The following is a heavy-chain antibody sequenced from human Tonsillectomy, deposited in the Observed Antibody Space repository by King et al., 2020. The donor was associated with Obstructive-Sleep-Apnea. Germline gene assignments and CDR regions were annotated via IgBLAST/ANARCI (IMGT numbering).Heavy chain of an antibody. CDR2: ISYDGSNK. Sequence: VQLVESGGGVVQPGRSLRLSCAASGFTFSSYAMHWVRQAPGKGLEWVAVISYDGSNKYYADSVKGRFTISRDNSKNTVYLQMNSLRAEDTAVYYCARRGSYRTHGVCYREGYNYGMDVWGQGTTVTVSS. CDR3: ARRGSYRTHGVCYREGYNYGMDV. J-gene: IGHJ6*02. CDR1: GFTFSSYA. D-gene: IGHD2-8*01. V-gene: IGHV3-30*04.